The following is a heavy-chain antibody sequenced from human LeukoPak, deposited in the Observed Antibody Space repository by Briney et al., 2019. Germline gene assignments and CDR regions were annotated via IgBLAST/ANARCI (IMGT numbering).Heavy chain of an antibody. V-gene: IGHV4-34*01. D-gene: IGHD6-13*01. Sequence: SETLSLTCAVYGGSFSGYYWSWIRQPPGKGLEWIGEINHSGSTNYNPSLKSRVTISVDTSKNQFSLKLSSVTAADTAVYYCARGIGRIAAAASRGFDPSGQGTLVTVSS. CDR3: ARGIGRIAAAASRGFDP. CDR2: INHSGST. CDR1: GGSFSGYY. J-gene: IGHJ5*02.